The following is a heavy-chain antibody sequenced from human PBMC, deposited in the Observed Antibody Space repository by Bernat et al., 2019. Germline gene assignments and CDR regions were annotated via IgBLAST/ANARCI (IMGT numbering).Heavy chain of an antibody. D-gene: IGHD3-22*01. CDR3: AGLLYYYDSSGYYNHFDY. V-gene: IGHV4-39*01. CDR2: IYYSGST. CDR1: GGSISSSSYY. J-gene: IGHJ4*02. Sequence: QLQLQESGPGLVKPSETLSLTCTVSGGSISSSSYYWGWIRQPPGKGLEWIGSIYYSGSTYYNPSLKNRFTISVETSKNRFSLKLSSVTAADAAVYYCAGLLYYYDSSGYYNHFDYWGQGTLVTVSS.